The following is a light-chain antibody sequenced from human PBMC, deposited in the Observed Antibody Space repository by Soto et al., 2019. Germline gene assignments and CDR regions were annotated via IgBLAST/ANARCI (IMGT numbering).Light chain of an antibody. CDR3: QQYNNWPPYT. Sequence: EIVMTQSPATLSVSPGERATLSCRASQSLSSNLAWYQQKPGQAPRLLIYGASTRATGIPARFSGSGSGTEFTLTISSLQSEDFAVYHCQQYNNWPPYTCGQGTKLEIK. J-gene: IGKJ2*01. CDR1: QSLSSN. V-gene: IGKV3-15*01. CDR2: GAS.